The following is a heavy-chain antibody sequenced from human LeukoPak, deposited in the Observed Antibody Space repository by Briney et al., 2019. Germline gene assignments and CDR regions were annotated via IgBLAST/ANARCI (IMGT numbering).Heavy chain of an antibody. J-gene: IGHJ4*02. D-gene: IGHD6-19*01. CDR1: GYTFTAYY. Sequence: GASLKVSCKASGYTFTAYYMHWVRQAPEQGLEWMGRIKPNSGDTNYAQKFQGRVTMTRDTSINTAYMGVSRLRSDGTAVYYCARWYPVTGTIDYWGQGTLVTVSS. V-gene: IGHV1-2*06. CDR3: ARWYPVTGTIDY. CDR2: IKPNSGDT.